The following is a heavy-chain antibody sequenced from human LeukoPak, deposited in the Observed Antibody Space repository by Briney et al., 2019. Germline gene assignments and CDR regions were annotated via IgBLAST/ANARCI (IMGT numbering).Heavy chain of an antibody. CDR1: GYTFTGYY. J-gene: IGHJ4*02. CDR3: ARRYNWSDGLLDFDY. V-gene: IGHV1-2*02. D-gene: IGHD1-1*01. CDR2: INPNSGGT. Sequence: ASVKVSCKASGYTFTGYYMHWVRQAPGQGLEWMGWINPNSGGTNYAQKFQGRVTMTRDTSISTAYMELSRLRSDDTAVYYCARRYNWSDGLLDFDYWGQGTLVTVSS.